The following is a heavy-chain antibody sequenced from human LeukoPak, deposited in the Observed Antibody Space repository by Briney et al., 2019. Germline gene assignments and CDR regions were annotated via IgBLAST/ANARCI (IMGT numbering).Heavy chain of an antibody. J-gene: IGHJ4*02. CDR3: AGLPVAARQVDY. CDR2: IYYSGST. Sequence: SETLSLTCTVSGGSISSSSYYWGWIRQPPGKGLEWIGSIYYSGSTYYNPSLKSRVTISVDTSKNQFSLKLSSVTAADTAVYYCAGLPVAARQVDYWGQGTLVTVSS. V-gene: IGHV4-39*01. CDR1: GGSISSSSYY. D-gene: IGHD6-6*01.